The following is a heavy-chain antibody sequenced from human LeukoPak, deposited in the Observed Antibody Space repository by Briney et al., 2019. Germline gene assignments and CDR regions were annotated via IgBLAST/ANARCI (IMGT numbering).Heavy chain of an antibody. Sequence: ASVKVSCKASGYTFTSYDINWVRQATGQGLEWMGWMNPNSGNTGYAQKFQGRVTMTRNTSISTAYMELSSLRSEDTAVYYCARVKYSSSSGSRWFDPWGQGTLVTVSS. D-gene: IGHD6-6*01. J-gene: IGHJ5*02. V-gene: IGHV1-8*01. CDR3: ARVKYSSSSGSRWFDP. CDR1: GYTFTSYD. CDR2: MNPNSGNT.